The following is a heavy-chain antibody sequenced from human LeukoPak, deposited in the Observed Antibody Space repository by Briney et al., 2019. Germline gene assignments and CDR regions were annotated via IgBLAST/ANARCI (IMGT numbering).Heavy chain of an antibody. CDR1: GFTFSSSA. CDR3: AKGPSLDY. CDR2: ISGSGSGGST. J-gene: IGHJ4*02. Sequence: GGSLRLSCAASGFTFSSSAMSWVRQAPGKGLEWVSNISGSGSGGSTYYADSVKGRFTISRDNSKNTLYLQMNSLRAEDTAVYYCAKGPSLDYWGQGTLVTVSS. V-gene: IGHV3-23*01.